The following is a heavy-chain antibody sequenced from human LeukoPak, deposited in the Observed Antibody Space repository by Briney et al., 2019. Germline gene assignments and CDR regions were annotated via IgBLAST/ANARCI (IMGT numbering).Heavy chain of an antibody. D-gene: IGHD2-2*01. CDR3: ARAGYCISTICYGRAFDI. Sequence: PSETLSLTCTVSGGSISTYYWSWIRQPPGKRLEWIGFLYKSVNTNYNPSLKGRVTISVDMSKNQFSLKLTSVTAADTAVYYCARAGYCISTICYGRAFDIWGQGTMVAVSS. J-gene: IGHJ3*02. V-gene: IGHV4-59*01. CDR2: LYKSVNT. CDR1: GGSISTYY.